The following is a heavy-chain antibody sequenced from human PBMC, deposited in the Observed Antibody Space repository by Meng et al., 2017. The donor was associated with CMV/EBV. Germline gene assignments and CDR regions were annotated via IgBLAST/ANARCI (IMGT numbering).Heavy chain of an antibody. CDR3: ARELIVVVPAAIWAYYYGMDV. CDR1: GFTFSSYE. CDR2: ISSSSSYI. D-gene: IGHD2-2*01. J-gene: IGHJ6*02. V-gene: IGHV3-21*05. Sequence: GGSLRLSCAASGFTFSSYEMNWVRQAPGKGLEWVSYISSSSSYIYYADSVKGRFTISRDNAKNTLYLQMNSLRAEDTAVYYCARELIVVVPAAIWAYYYGMDVWGQGTTVTVSS.